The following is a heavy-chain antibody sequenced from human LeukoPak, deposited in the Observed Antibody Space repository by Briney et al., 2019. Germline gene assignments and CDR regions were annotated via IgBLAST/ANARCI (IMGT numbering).Heavy chain of an antibody. Sequence: PGGSLRLSCAASGFIFSNYAMSWVRQAPGKGLEWVSAIGGRDSGTYYADSVRGRFTVSRDDPKNRLYLQMNTLRAEDTAVYYCAKWGDYDILTGYYDSDYWGQGTLVTVSS. CDR2: IGGRDSGT. CDR3: AKWGDYDILTGYYDSDY. J-gene: IGHJ4*02. CDR1: GFIFSNYA. V-gene: IGHV3-23*01. D-gene: IGHD3-9*01.